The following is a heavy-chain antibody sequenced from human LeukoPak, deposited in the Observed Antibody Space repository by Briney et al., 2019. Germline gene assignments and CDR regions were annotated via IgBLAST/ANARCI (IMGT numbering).Heavy chain of an antibody. CDR3: ARGGYSSGWWEYYFDY. Sequence: ASVKVSCKASGYTFTGYYMHWVRQAPGQGLEWMGWINPNSGGTNYAQKFQGRVTMTRDTSISTAYMELSRLRSDDTAVYYCARGGYSSGWWEYYFDYWGQGTLVTVSS. D-gene: IGHD6-19*01. J-gene: IGHJ4*02. CDR2: INPNSGGT. V-gene: IGHV1-2*02. CDR1: GYTFTGYY.